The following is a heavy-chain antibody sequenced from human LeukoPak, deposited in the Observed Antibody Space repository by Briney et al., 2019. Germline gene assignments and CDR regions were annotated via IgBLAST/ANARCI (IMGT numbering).Heavy chain of an antibody. CDR2: ISAYNGNT. Sequence: ASVKVSCKAPGGTFSSYAISWVRQAPGQGLEWMGWISAYNGNTNYAQKLQGRVTMTTDTSTSTAYMELRSLRSDDTAVYYCASSSPGLGRIAVAGTPIDYWGQGTLVTVSS. V-gene: IGHV1-18*01. CDR1: GGTFSSYA. J-gene: IGHJ4*02. CDR3: ASSSPGLGRIAVAGTPIDY. D-gene: IGHD6-19*01.